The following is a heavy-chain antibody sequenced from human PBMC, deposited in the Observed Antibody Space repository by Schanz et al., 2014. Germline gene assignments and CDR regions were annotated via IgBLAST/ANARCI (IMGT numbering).Heavy chain of an antibody. CDR1: GFTFTNLG. CDR3: ARPLGPNYYYYGLDV. V-gene: IGHV3-74*02. CDR2: INSDGSTT. J-gene: IGHJ6*02. Sequence: QLVESGGGVVQPGGSLRLSCAASGFTFTNLGMHWVRQAPGKGLVWVSRINSDGSTTIYADSVKGRFTISRDNAKNTLYLQMNSLRAEDTAVYYCARPLGPNYYYYGLDVWGQGTTVTVSS.